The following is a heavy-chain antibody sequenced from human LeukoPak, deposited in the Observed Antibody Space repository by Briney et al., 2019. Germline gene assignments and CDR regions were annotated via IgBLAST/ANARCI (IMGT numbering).Heavy chain of an antibody. CDR1: GYTFTSYG. CDR2: ISAYNGNI. V-gene: IGHV1-18*01. Sequence: AASVKVSCKASGYTFTSYGISWVRQAPGQGLEWMGWISAYNGNINYAQKLQGRVTMTTDTSTSTAYMELRGLRSDDTAVYYCARGFVVVPAAIFSYYYYGMDVWGQGTTVTVSS. D-gene: IGHD2-2*02. J-gene: IGHJ6*02. CDR3: ARGFVVVPAAIFSYYYYGMDV.